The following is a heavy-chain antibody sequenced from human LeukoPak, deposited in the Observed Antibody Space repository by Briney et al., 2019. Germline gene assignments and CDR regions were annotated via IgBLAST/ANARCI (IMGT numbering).Heavy chain of an antibody. Sequence: PGGSLRLSCAASGFTVSSNYMSWVRQAPGKGLEWVSVIYSGGSTYYADSVKGRFTISRDNSKNALYLQMNSLRAEDTAVYYCARFRRRVFSSTRAFDIWGQGTMVTVSS. J-gene: IGHJ3*02. D-gene: IGHD6-13*01. V-gene: IGHV3-66*01. CDR1: GFTVSSNY. CDR2: IYSGGST. CDR3: ARFRRRVFSSTRAFDI.